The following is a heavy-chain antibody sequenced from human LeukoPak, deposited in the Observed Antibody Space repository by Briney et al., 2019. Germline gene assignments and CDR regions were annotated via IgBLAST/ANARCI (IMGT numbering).Heavy chain of an antibody. CDR3: AIEFSAPNWFDP. CDR1: GGTFSSYA. Sequence: SVKVSCKASGGTFSSYAISWVRQAPGQGLEWMGGIIPIFGTANYAQKFQGRVTITADESTSTAYMELSSLRSEDTAVYYCAIEFSAPNWFDPWGQGTLVTVSS. V-gene: IGHV1-69*13. CDR2: IIPIFGTA. D-gene: IGHD2-15*01. J-gene: IGHJ5*02.